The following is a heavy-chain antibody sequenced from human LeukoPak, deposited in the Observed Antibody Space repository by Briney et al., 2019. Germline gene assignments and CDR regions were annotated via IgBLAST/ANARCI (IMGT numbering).Heavy chain of an antibody. CDR3: ARSNSGSYYHFDY. CDR2: INPSGGNT. Sequence: ASVKVSCKASGYTFTGYYMNWVRQAPGQGLEWMGMINPSGGNTNYAQKFQGRVTMTTDTSTGTVYMELRSLRSEDTAVYYCARSNSGSYYHFDYWGQGTLVTVSS. D-gene: IGHD1-26*01. V-gene: IGHV1-46*01. CDR1: GYTFTGYY. J-gene: IGHJ4*02.